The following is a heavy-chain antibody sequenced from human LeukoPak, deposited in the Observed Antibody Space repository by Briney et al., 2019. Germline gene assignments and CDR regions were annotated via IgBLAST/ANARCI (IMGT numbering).Heavy chain of an antibody. CDR1: GYTFTNYG. J-gene: IGHJ6*02. Sequence: ASVKVSCKASGYTFTNYGISWVRQAPGQGLEWMGWISGYNDNTNYAQKLQGRVTMTTDTSTSIAYMELRSLKSDDTAVYYCARDPWGSSGWWSYGLDVWGRGTTVTVSS. D-gene: IGHD6-19*01. CDR2: ISGYNDNT. CDR3: ARDPWGSSGWWSYGLDV. V-gene: IGHV1-18*01.